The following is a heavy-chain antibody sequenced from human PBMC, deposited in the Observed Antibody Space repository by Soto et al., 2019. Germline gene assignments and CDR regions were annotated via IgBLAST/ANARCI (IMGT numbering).Heavy chain of an antibody. J-gene: IGHJ6*02. CDR1: EFTVSSNY. CDR2: IYSGGST. V-gene: IGHV3-53*01. D-gene: IGHD1-26*01. Sequence: GGSLRLSCAASEFTVSSNYMNWVRQAPGKGLECVSTIYSGGSTYYADSVKGRLTISRDNSKNTLYLQMNNLRAEDTAVYYCAGGVGATNYGMGVWGQGTTVTVSS. CDR3: AGGVGATNYGMGV.